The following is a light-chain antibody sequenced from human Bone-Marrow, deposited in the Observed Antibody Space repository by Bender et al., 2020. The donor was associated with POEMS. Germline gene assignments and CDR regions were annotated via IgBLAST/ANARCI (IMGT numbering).Light chain of an antibody. CDR1: SSDVGSYDL. CDR3: CLYAGSRSP. CDR2: EGN. V-gene: IGLV2-23*01. Sequence: QSALTQPTSVSGSPGQSITISCTGTSSDVGSYDLVSWYQQHPGKAPTLLIYEGNKRPSGVSDRFSGSKSGNSAALTISALQAEDEADYYCCLYAGSRSPFGGGTKLTVL. J-gene: IGLJ2*01.